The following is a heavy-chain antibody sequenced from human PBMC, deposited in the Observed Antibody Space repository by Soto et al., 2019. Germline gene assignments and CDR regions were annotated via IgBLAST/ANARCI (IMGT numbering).Heavy chain of an antibody. Sequence: EVQLLESGGGLVQPGGSLRLSCAASGFPFSSRAMSWVRQAPGKGLEWVSAISGSGTITYYADPVKGRFTISRDTSKNPLYLQMNSLRADDTAVYYCAEWARYCSGADCRAWGQGTLVTVSS. CDR1: GFPFSSRA. V-gene: IGHV3-23*01. D-gene: IGHD2-15*01. J-gene: IGHJ5*02. CDR2: ISGSGTIT. CDR3: AEWARYCSGADCRA.